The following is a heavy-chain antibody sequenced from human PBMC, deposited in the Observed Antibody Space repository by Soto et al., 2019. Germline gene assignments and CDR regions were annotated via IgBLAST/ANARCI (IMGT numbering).Heavy chain of an antibody. J-gene: IGHJ4*02. CDR2: ISAYNGNT. CDR3: ARKLEMVVAAIVRYFDS. CDR1: GYTFTSYG. V-gene: IGHV1-18*01. Sequence: GASVKVSCKASGYTFTSYGISWVRQAPGQGLEWMGWISAYNGNTNYAQKLQGRVTMTTDTSTSTAYMELRSLRSDDKAVYYCARKLEMVVAAIVRYFDSWGQGTLVTVS. D-gene: IGHD2-15*01.